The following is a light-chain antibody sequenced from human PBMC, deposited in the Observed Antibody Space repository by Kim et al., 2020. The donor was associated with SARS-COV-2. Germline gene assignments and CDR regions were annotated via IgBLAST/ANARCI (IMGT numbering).Light chain of an antibody. CDR1: QSVSMNY. CDR2: GAS. CDR3: QQYETSPSCT. J-gene: IGKJ2*02. Sequence: EIVLTQSPGTLSLSPGERATLSCRASQSVSMNYLAWYQQKPGQAPRLLIYGASSKATGIPDRFSGSGSGTDFTLTISRLEPEDFAVYYCQQYETSPSCTFGQGTKLEI. V-gene: IGKV3-20*01.